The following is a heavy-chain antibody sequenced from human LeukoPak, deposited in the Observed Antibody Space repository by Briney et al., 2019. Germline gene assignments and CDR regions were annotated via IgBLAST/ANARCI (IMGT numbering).Heavy chain of an antibody. J-gene: IGHJ4*02. CDR1: GGSTSSSSSY. Sequence: PSETLSLTCTVSGGSTSSSSSYWGWIRQPPGKGLEWIGTTYNSWRNYYNPSLKSRVTISGDTPKNQFSLKVTSVTAADTAVYYCARFSGYIYGYDYWGQGTLVTVSS. D-gene: IGHD5-18*01. CDR2: TYNSWRN. V-gene: IGHV4-39*01. CDR3: ARFSGYIYGYDY.